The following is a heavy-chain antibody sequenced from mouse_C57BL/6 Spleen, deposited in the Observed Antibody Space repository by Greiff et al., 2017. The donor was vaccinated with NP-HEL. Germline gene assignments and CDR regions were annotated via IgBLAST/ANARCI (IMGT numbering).Heavy chain of an antibody. V-gene: IGHV5-4*01. CDR1: GFTFSSYA. CDR2: ISDGGSYT. CDR3: AREDYGSPFDY. Sequence: EVKLVESGGGLVKPGGSLKLSCAASGFTFSSYAMSWVRQTPEKRLEWVATISDGGSYTYSPDNVKGRFTISRDNAKNNLYLQMSHLKSEDTAMYYCAREDYGSPFDYWGQGTTLTVSS. J-gene: IGHJ2*01. D-gene: IGHD1-1*01.